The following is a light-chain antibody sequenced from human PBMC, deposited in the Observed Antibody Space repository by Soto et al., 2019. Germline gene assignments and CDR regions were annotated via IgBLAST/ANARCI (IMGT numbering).Light chain of an antibody. V-gene: IGKV3-20*01. J-gene: IGKJ1*01. CDR1: QSVSSSY. CDR3: QQYGGSPQT. CDR2: GAS. Sequence: EIVFTQSPGTLSLSPGERATLSCRASQSVSSSYLAWYQQKPGQAPRLLIYGASTRATGIPDRFSGSGSGTDFTLTISRXEPEDFAVYYCQQYGGSPQTFGQGTKVDIK.